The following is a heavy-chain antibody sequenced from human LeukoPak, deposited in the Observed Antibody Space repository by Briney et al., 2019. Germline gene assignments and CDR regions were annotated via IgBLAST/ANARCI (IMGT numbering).Heavy chain of an antibody. CDR1: GYTFTSYY. J-gene: IGHJ3*02. Sequence: ASVKVSCKASGYTFTSYYMHWVRQAPGQGLEWMGIINPSGGSTSYAQKFQGRVTMTRDTSTSTVYMELSSLRSEDTAVYYCARGELLWFGELPHALDIWGQGTMVTVSS. CDR3: ARGELLWFGELPHALDI. CDR2: INPSGGST. V-gene: IGHV1-46*03. D-gene: IGHD3-10*01.